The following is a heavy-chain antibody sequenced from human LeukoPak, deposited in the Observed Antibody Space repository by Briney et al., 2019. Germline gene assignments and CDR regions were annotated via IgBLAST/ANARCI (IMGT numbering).Heavy chain of an antibody. J-gene: IGHJ5*02. CDR2: MNPNSGNT. CDR3: ARAYSDDSSGSNWFDP. Sequence: SSVTVSFTAAGYNFNSYGINWVWLAPGQGLGWMGWMNPNSGNTGYAQKFQGRVTMTTDTSISTAYMEMTTLTSEDTAVYYCARAYSDDSSGSNWFDPWGQGTLVTVSS. CDR1: GYNFNSYG. V-gene: IGHV1-8*02. D-gene: IGHD3-22*01.